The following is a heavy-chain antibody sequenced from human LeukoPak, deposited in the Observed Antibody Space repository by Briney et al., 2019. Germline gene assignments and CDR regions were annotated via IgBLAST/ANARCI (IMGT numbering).Heavy chain of an antibody. D-gene: IGHD6-13*01. CDR2: ISYDGSIN. V-gene: IGHV3-30*03. CDR1: GFTFSSYG. Sequence: GGTLRLSCAASGFTFSSYGMSWVRQAPGKGLEWVALISYDGSINDYADSVEGRFTISRDNSKNTLYLQMNSLRADDTAMYYCARGSYSSSWKTFDYWGQGTLVTVSS. J-gene: IGHJ4*02. CDR3: ARGSYSSSWKTFDY.